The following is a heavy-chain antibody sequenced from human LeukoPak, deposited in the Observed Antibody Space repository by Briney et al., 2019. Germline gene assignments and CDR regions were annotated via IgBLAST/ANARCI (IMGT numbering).Heavy chain of an antibody. J-gene: IGHJ4*02. CDR2: MWYDGSNE. CDR3: AKERRTVAGPFDY. D-gene: IGHD6-19*01. V-gene: IGHV3-33*06. Sequence: GGSLRLSCAASGFAFSRYGMHWLRQAPGTGLEWVAVMWYDGSNEAYADSVRGRFTISRDNSKNTLYLQMNSLRAEDTAVYYCAKERRTVAGPFDYWGQGTLVTVSS. CDR1: GFAFSRYG.